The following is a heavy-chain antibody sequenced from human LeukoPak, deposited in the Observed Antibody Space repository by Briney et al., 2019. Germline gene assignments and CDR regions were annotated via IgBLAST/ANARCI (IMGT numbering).Heavy chain of an antibody. CDR3: AKDLRLVSGSYDGDDAFDI. D-gene: IGHD1-26*01. CDR1: GFTFSSYS. V-gene: IGHV3-48*04. CDR2: ISSSSSTI. J-gene: IGHJ3*02. Sequence: GGSLRLSCAASGFTFSSYSMNWVRQAPGKGLEWVSYISSSSSTIYYADSVKGRFTISRDNAKNSLYLQMNSLRAEDTAVYYCAKDLRLVSGSYDGDDAFDIWGQGTMVTVSS.